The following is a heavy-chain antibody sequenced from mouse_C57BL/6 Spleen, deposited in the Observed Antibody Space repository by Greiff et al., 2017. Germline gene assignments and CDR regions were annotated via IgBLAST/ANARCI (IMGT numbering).Heavy chain of an antibody. CDR3: ARREIYYYGSSYGNAMDY. J-gene: IGHJ4*01. D-gene: IGHD1-1*01. CDR2: IYPGGGYT. CDR1: GYTFTSYW. V-gene: IGHV1-63*01. Sequence: QVQLQQPGAELVKPGASVKVSCKASGYTFTSYWIGWAKQRPGHGLEWIGDIYPGGGYTNYNEKFKGKATLTADKSSSTAYMQFSSLTSEDSAIYYCARREIYYYGSSYGNAMDYWGQGTSVTVSS.